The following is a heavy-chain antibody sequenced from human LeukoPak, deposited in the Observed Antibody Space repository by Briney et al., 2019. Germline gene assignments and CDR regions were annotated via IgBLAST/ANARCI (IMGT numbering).Heavy chain of an antibody. CDR1: GFTFSSYE. V-gene: IGHV3-48*03. J-gene: IGHJ6*04. Sequence: PGGSLRLSCAASGFTFSSYEMNWVRQAPGRGLEGGSYISSSGSTIYYADSVKGRFTISRDNAKNSLYLQMNSLRAGDTAVYYCAELGITMIGGVWGKGTTVTISS. CDR3: AELGITMIGGV. CDR2: ISSSGSTI. D-gene: IGHD3-10*02.